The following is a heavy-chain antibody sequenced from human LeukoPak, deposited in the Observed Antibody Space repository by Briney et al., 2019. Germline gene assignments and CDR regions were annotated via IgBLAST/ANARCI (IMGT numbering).Heavy chain of an antibody. CDR3: ARDLGTTSGDDDDY. V-gene: IGHV1-2*02. Sequence: ASVKVSCKASGGTFTSYAISWVRQAPGQGLEWMGWINPNSGGTIYAQKFQGRVTMTRDTSISTAYMELSRLRSDDTAVYYCARDLGTTSGDDDDYWGQGTLVTVSS. CDR2: INPNSGGT. CDR1: GGTFTSYA. D-gene: IGHD2-2*01. J-gene: IGHJ4*02.